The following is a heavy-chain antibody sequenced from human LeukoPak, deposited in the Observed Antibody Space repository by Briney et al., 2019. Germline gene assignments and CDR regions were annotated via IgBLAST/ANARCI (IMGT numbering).Heavy chain of an antibody. Sequence: GGSLRLSCAASGFTFSSYGMRWVRQAPGQGLEWVSGISGSGDITNYADSVKGRVTISRDNSKNTLYLQMNSLRAEDTAVYFCARASHTYYFDYWGQGTLVTVSS. CDR3: ARASHTYYFDY. J-gene: IGHJ4*02. CDR1: GFTFSSYG. V-gene: IGHV3-23*01. CDR2: ISGSGDIT. D-gene: IGHD5-18*01.